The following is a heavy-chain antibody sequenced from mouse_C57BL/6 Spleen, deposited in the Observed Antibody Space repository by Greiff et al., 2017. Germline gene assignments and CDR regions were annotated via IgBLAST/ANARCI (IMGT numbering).Heavy chain of an antibody. J-gene: IGHJ2*01. D-gene: IGHD3-2*02. V-gene: IGHV1-59*01. CDR3: ARKQLRLGPFDY. Sequence: QVQLQQPGAELVRPGTSVKLSCKASGYTFTSYWMHWVKQRPGQGLEWIGVIDPSDSYTNYNQKFKGKATLTVDTSSSTAYMQLSSLTSEDSAVYYCARKQLRLGPFDYWGQGTTLTVSS. CDR1: GYTFTSYW. CDR2: IDPSDSYT.